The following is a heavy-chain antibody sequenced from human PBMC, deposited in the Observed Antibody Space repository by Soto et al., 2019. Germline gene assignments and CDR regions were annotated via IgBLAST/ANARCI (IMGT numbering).Heavy chain of an antibody. CDR2: INPSGGST. Sequence: GASVKVSCKASGYTFTSYYMHWARQAPGQGLEWMGIINPSGGSTSYAQKFQGRVTMTRDTSTSTVYMELSSLRSEDTAVYYCARDRRGIVVVITPSVFDYWGQGTLVTVSS. J-gene: IGHJ4*02. CDR3: ARDRRGIVVVITPSVFDY. CDR1: GYTFTSYY. V-gene: IGHV1-46*01. D-gene: IGHD3-22*01.